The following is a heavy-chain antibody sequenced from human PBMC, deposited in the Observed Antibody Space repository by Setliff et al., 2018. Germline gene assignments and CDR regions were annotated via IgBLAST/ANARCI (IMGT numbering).Heavy chain of an antibody. V-gene: IGHV1-18*01. CDR2: ISPYTGKT. CDR1: GYTFIDYG. D-gene: IGHD2-2*01. CDR3: SRLVRFCTGTSCQRLSGDEY. J-gene: IGHJ4*02. Sequence: GASVKVSCKASGYTFIDYGVSWVRQAPGQGLEWVGWISPYTGKTYLAPKFQDRVTLTADTSTTTAYLQLTNLRSDDTAIYFCSRLVRFCTGTSCQRLSGDEYWGQGALVTVSS.